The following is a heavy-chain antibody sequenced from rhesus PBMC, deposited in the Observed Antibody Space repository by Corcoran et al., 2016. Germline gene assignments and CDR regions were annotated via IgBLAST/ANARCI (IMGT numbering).Heavy chain of an antibody. Sequence: QVQLQESGPGLVKPSETLSLTCAVSVGSVSSSNWWSWIRQPPGNGLDWIGYFIGSSGSTYYNPSLKRRVTISTDTAKNQFSLKLSSVTAADTAVYYCARVIYGNSQEDYWGQGVLVTVSS. CDR1: VGSVSSSNW. CDR2: FIGSSGST. CDR3: ARVIYGNSQEDY. J-gene: IGHJ4*01. V-gene: IGHV4-65*01. D-gene: IGHD4-35*01.